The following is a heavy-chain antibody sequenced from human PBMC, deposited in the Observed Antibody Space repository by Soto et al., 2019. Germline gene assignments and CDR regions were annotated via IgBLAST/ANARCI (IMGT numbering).Heavy chain of an antibody. CDR1: GYTITIDG. Sequence: ASVKRSCKASGYTITIDGSSWVRQAPGQGLEWMGWISAYNGNTNYAQNFQGRDTMTTDTSTSTAYMELRSLRSDDTAVYYCARDLTGTPVYWGQGTLVTVSS. V-gene: IGHV1-18*01. D-gene: IGHD3-9*01. J-gene: IGHJ4*02. CDR3: ARDLTGTPVY. CDR2: ISAYNGNT.